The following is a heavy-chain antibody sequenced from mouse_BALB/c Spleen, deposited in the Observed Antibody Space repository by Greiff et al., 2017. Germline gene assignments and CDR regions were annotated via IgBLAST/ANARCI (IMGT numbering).Heavy chain of an antibody. D-gene: IGHD3-1*01. J-gene: IGHJ3*01. CDR3: ARGATTY. CDR2: IDPANGNT. V-gene: IGHV14-3*02. Sequence: VQLKQSGAELVKPGASVKLSCTASGFNIKDTYMHWVKQRPEQGLEWIGRIDPANGNTKYDPKFQGKATITADTSSNTAYLQLSSLTSEDTDVYYGARGATTYWGQGTLVTVSA. CDR1: GFNIKDTY.